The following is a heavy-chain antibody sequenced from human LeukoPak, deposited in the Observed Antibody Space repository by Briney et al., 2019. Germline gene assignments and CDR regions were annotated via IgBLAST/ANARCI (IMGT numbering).Heavy chain of an antibody. CDR1: GYSFTSYW. D-gene: IGHD6-6*01. CDR3: VRRSSIAVRLFDY. V-gene: IGHV5-51*01. Sequence: GESLKISCQGSGYSFTSYWIGWVRQVPGKGLEWMGIIYPGDSDTRYSPSFQGQVAVSADKSISTAHLQWRSLKASDTAIYYCVRRSSIAVRLFDYWGQGTRVTVSS. J-gene: IGHJ4*02. CDR2: IYPGDSDT.